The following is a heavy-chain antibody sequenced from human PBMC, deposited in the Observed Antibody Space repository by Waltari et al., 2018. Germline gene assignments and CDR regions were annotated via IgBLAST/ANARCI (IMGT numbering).Heavy chain of an antibody. CDR3: AISGFSGGCTSGCYRF. CDR2: IKQDGSEQ. D-gene: IGHD6-19*01. J-gene: IGHJ4*02. V-gene: IGHV3-7*01. Sequence: VQLVESGGGSVQHGGSLRLSCAASGFTFRNYWMSWVRQAPGKGLEWVANIKQDGSEQYYVDSVKGRFSISRDNAKNSLFLEVNSLRVEDTAVYYCAISGFSGGCTSGCYRFWGQGTLVTVSS. CDR1: GFTFRNYW.